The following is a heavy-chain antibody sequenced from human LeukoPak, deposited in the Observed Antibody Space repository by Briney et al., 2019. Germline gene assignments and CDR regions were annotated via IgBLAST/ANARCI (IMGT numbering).Heavy chain of an antibody. CDR2: ISSSNSYI. CDR3: ARDAEEYCSGGSCTRQDY. V-gene: IGHV3-21*01. J-gene: IGHJ4*02. CDR1: GFTFSIYT. Sequence: GGSLRLSCAASGFTFSIYTMNWVRQAPGKGLEWVSSISSSNSYIYYADSVKGRFTISRHNAKNSLYLQMNSLRAEDTAVYYCARDAEEYCSGGSCTRQDYWGQGILVTVSS. D-gene: IGHD2-15*01.